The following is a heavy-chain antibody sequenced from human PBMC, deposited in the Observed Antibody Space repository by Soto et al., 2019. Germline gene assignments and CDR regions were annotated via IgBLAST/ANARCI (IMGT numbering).Heavy chain of an antibody. J-gene: IGHJ5*02. V-gene: IGHV3-23*01. CDR3: TKVTDCFGGWFDP. Sequence: GGSLRLSCAASGFTFSSYAMSWVRQTPGKELDWVSLISGDGRSSKHADSVMGRLTISRDNSRNTLFLQMNSLRGDDTAIYYCTKVTDCFGGWFDPWGQGTLVTVSS. D-gene: IGHD3-16*01. CDR1: GFTFSSYA. CDR2: ISGDGRSS.